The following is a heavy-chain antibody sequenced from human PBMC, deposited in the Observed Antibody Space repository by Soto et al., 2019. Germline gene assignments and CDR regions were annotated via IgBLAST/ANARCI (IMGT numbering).Heavy chain of an antibody. Sequence: QLQLQESGPGLVKPSETLSLTCTVSGGSISSSSYYWGWIRQPPGKGLEWIGSIYYSGSTYYNPSLKSRVTISVDTSKNQFSLKLSSVTAADTAVYYCARLEVVGAAFDYWGQGTLVTVSS. V-gene: IGHV4-39*01. CDR1: GGSISSSSYY. J-gene: IGHJ4*02. CDR3: ARLEVVGAAFDY. D-gene: IGHD1-26*01. CDR2: IYYSGST.